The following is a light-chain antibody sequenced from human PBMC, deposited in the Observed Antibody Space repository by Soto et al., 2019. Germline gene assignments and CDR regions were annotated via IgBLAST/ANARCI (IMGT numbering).Light chain of an antibody. J-gene: IGKJ1*01. CDR1: QSVSSN. CDR3: QQYANWPRT. Sequence: VMTQSRATLSVSPGEGATLSCRASQSVSSNLVWYQHRPGQAPRLLIYGASTRATGFPVRFSGSGSGTEFTLTISSLQSEDFAVYYCQQYANWPRTFGQGTKVDIK. CDR2: GAS. V-gene: IGKV3-15*01.